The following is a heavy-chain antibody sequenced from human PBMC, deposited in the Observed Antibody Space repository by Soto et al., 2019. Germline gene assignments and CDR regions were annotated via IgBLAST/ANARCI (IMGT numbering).Heavy chain of an antibody. Sequence: ASVKVSCKASGHTFTGHHMHWVRQAPGQGLEWMGLIDLDIGDTNYAQKLQGRVTMTTDTSTSTAYMELRSLRSDDTAVYYCARDVAVAGTDPWDYWGQGTLVTVSS. CDR3: ARDVAVAGTDPWDY. CDR2: IDLDIGDT. CDR1: GHTFTGHH. D-gene: IGHD6-19*01. J-gene: IGHJ4*02. V-gene: IGHV1-18*04.